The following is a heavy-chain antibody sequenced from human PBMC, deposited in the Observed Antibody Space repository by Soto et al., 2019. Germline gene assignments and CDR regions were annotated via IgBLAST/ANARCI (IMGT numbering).Heavy chain of an antibody. CDR2: IYYSGST. Sequence: SETLSLTCTVSGGSFSPNYWSWIRQPPGMGLEWIGYIYYSGSTNYNPSLKSRVTISVDTSKNQFSLKLNSMTAADTAVYYCARHNYGSGSTYFNYWGQGTLVTVSS. CDR1: GGSFSPNY. D-gene: IGHD3-10*01. CDR3: ARHNYGSGSTYFNY. J-gene: IGHJ4*02. V-gene: IGHV4-59*08.